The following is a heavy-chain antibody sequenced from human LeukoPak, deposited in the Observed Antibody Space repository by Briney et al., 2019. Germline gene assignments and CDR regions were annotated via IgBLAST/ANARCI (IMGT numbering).Heavy chain of an antibody. CDR3: AISPVLRNLDY. CDR2: IYSGGTT. J-gene: IGHJ4*02. CDR1: GFTVSRNY. Sequence: PGGSLRLSCAASGFTVSRNYMSWVRQAPGKGLEWVSIIYSGGTTYYADSVKGRFTISRDNSKNTLYLQMNSLRAEDTAVYYCAISPVLRNLDYWGQGTLVTVSS. V-gene: IGHV3-53*01. D-gene: IGHD3-16*01.